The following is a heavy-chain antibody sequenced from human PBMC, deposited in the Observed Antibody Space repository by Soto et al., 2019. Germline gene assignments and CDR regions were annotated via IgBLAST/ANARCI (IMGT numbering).Heavy chain of an antibody. V-gene: IGHV1-3*05. CDR2: INAGNGNT. CDR1: GYTFTSYA. Sequence: QVQLVQSGAEEKKPGASVKVSCKASGYTFTSYAMHWVRQAPGQRLEWMGWINAGNGNTKYSQKFQGRVTITRDTSASPAYMELSSLRSEDTAVYDCARGVGNSAPDYWGQGTLVTVSS. CDR3: ARGVGNSAPDY. J-gene: IGHJ4*02. D-gene: IGHD1-7*01.